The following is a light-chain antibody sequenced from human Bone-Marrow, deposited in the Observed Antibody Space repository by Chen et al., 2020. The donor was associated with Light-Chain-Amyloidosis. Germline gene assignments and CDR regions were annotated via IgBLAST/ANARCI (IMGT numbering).Light chain of an antibody. CDR1: QSISSY. V-gene: IGKV1-39*01. CDR2: AAS. CDR3: HQSYSTPTMYT. J-gene: IGKJ2*01. Sequence: DSQMTQSPSSLSASVGDRVTITCRASQSISSYLNWYQQKPGKAPKLLIYAASSLQSGVPSRFSGSGSGTDFPLTISSLQPEDFATYNCHQSYSTPTMYTLSPGTKLAIK.